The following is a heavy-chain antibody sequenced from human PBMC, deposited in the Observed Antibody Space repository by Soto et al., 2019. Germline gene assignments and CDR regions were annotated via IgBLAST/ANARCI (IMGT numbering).Heavy chain of an antibody. CDR3: ASGRRYSYGDFRTYFDY. CDR1: GGTFSSYA. D-gene: IGHD4-17*01. J-gene: IGHJ4*02. Sequence: QVQLVQSGAEVKKPGSSVKVSCKASGGTFSSYAISWVRQAPGQGLEWMGGIIPIFGTANYAQKFQGRVTITADESTSTAYMELSSLRSEDTAVYYCASGRRYSYGDFRTYFDYWGQGTLVTVSS. CDR2: IIPIFGTA. V-gene: IGHV1-69*01.